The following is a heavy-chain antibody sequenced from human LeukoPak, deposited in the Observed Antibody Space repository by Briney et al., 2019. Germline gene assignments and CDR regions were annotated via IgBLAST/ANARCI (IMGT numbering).Heavy chain of an antibody. CDR3: ARVGYYYDSSGYYYRRPFGLPHFDY. J-gene: IGHJ4*02. CDR1: GGSISSYY. Sequence: SETLSLTCTVSGGSISSYYWSWIRQPPGKGLEWIGYIYYSGSTNYNPSLKSRVTISVDTSKNQFSLKLSSVTAADTAVYYCARVGYYYDSSGYYYRRPFGLPHFDYWGQGTLVTVSS. CDR2: IYYSGST. V-gene: IGHV4-59*08. D-gene: IGHD3-22*01.